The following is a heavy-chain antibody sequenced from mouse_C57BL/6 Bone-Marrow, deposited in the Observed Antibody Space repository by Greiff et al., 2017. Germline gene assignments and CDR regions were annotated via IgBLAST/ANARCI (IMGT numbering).Heavy chain of an antibody. V-gene: IGHV1-76*01. CDR1: GYTFTDYY. D-gene: IGHD2-1*01. CDR2: IYPGSGNT. Sequence: QVQLQQSGAELVRPGASVTLSCKASGYTFTDYYINWVKQRPGQGLEWIARIYPGSGNTYYNEKFKGKATLTAEKSSSTAYMQLSSLTSEDSAVYFCARLGKLPYFDYWGQGTTLTVSS. J-gene: IGHJ2*01. CDR3: ARLGKLPYFDY.